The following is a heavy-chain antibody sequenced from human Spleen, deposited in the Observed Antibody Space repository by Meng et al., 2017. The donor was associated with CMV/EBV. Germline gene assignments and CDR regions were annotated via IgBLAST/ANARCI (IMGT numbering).Heavy chain of an antibody. CDR3: ASGYCSSGSCYPYYFDY. Sequence: YICSSLGISWVRQAPGQGLEWMGWVSAYNGDTRYAQMVQGRVTMTADTATSTVYMELRGLRSDDTAVYYCASGYCSSGSCYPYYFDYWGQGTLVTVSS. D-gene: IGHD2-15*01. J-gene: IGHJ4*02. CDR2: VSAYNGDT. V-gene: IGHV1-18*01. CDR1: YICSSLG.